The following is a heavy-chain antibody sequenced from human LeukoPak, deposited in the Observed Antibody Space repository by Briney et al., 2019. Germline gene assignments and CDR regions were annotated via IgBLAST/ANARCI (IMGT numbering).Heavy chain of an antibody. CDR3: ASLEILSDTIAVAPHYYYYGMDV. Sequence: GGSLRLSCAASGFTFSSYWMSWVRQAPGKGQEWVANIKQDGSEKYYVDSVKGRFTISRDNAKNSLYLQMNSLRAEDTAVYYCASLEILSDTIAVAPHYYYYGMDVWGQGTTVTVSS. CDR1: GFTFSSYW. D-gene: IGHD6-19*01. V-gene: IGHV3-7*01. J-gene: IGHJ6*02. CDR2: IKQDGSEK.